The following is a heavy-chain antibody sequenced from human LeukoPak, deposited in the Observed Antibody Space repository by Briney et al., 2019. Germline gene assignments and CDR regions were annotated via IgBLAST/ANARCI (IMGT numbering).Heavy chain of an antibody. D-gene: IGHD2-2*01. Sequence: PGGSLRLSCAASGNYWMHWVRQAPGKGLVWVSHINGDGSWTTYADSVKGRFTISKDSAKNTVYLQMNNLRAEDTAVYYCVSFYETYWGRGTLVTVPS. J-gene: IGHJ4*02. CDR2: INGDGSWT. CDR3: VSFYETY. CDR1: GNYW. V-gene: IGHV3-74*01.